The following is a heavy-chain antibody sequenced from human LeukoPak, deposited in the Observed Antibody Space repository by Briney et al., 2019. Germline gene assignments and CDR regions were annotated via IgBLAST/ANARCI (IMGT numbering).Heavy chain of an antibody. CDR1: GGSISSYY. Sequence: SETLSLTCTVSGGSISSYYWTWIRQPPGKGLEWLGYIYYNGNTNYNPSPPSRVTISLNTSKNQFTLNLTSVTAADTAVYYCARLKGEMITIRPYYHYYMDVWGKGTTVTVSS. CDR2: IYYNGNT. V-gene: IGHV4-59*01. CDR3: ARLKGEMITIRPYYHYYMDV. D-gene: IGHD5-24*01. J-gene: IGHJ6*03.